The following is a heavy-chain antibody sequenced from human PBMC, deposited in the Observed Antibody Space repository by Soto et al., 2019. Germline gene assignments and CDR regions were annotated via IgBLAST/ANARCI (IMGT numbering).Heavy chain of an antibody. J-gene: IGHJ4*02. Sequence: GGSLRLSCAASGFTFSSYAMSWVRQAPGKGLEWVSAISGSGGSTYYADSLKGRFTSSRDNAKNTLYLQMNSLRAEDTAVYYCAKDQDYDFWSGYTFDYWGQGTLVTVSS. CDR2: ISGSGGST. CDR3: AKDQDYDFWSGYTFDY. V-gene: IGHV3-23*01. CDR1: GFTFSSYA. D-gene: IGHD3-3*01.